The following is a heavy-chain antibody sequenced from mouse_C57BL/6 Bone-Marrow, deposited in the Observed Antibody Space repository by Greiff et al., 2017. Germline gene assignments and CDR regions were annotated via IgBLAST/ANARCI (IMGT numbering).Heavy chain of an antibody. CDR1: GFTFSDYG. D-gene: IGHD1-1*01. CDR3: ARHELTTVVSGYFDV. J-gene: IGHJ1*03. Sequence: EVKLVESGGGLVQPGGSLKLSCAASGFTFSDYGMAWVRQAPRKGLEWVAYISNLAYSSYYADTVTGRFTISRENAKNTLYLEMSSLRSEDTAMYYYARHELTTVVSGYFDVWGTGTAVTVSS. V-gene: IGHV5-15*01. CDR2: ISNLAYSS.